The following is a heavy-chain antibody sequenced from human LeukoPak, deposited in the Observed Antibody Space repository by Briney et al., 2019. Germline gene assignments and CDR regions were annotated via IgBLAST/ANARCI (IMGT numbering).Heavy chain of an antibody. CDR1: GFTFSSYG. D-gene: IGHD3-10*01. V-gene: IGHV3-30*18. J-gene: IGHJ4*02. CDR3: AKGYGSGSYFDY. CDR2: ISYDGSNK. Sequence: GGSLRLSCAASGFTFSSYGMYWVRQAPGKGLEWVAVISYDGSNKYYADSVKGRFTISRDNSKNTLYLQMNSLRAEDTAVYYCAKGYGSGSYFDYWGLGTLVTVSS.